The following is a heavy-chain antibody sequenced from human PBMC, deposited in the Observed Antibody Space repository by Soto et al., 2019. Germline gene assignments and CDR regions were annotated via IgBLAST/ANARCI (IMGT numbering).Heavy chain of an antibody. CDR3: ARTLAARFDY. Sequence: GGSLRLSCAASGFPFSDYYMSWIRQAPGKGLEWVSHITNSGSTKYYADSVKGRFTISRDNAKNSLFLQMNSLRAKDTAVYYCARTLAARFDYWCQGTPVTVSS. D-gene: IGHD6-6*01. CDR1: GFPFSDYY. CDR2: ITNSGSTK. V-gene: IGHV3-11*01. J-gene: IGHJ4*02.